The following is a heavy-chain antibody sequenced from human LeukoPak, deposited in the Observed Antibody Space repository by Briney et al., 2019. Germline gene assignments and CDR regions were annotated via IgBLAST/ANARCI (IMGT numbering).Heavy chain of an antibody. J-gene: IGHJ5*02. D-gene: IGHD3-10*01. CDR1: GYTFTSYG. Sequence: ASVKVSCKASGYTFTSYGISWVRQAPGQGLEWMGWISAYNGNTNYAQKLQGRVTMTTDTSTSTAYMELRSLRSDDTAVYYCARLKGGVPVRNWFDPWGQGTLVTVSS. V-gene: IGHV1-18*01. CDR2: ISAYNGNT. CDR3: ARLKGGVPVRNWFDP.